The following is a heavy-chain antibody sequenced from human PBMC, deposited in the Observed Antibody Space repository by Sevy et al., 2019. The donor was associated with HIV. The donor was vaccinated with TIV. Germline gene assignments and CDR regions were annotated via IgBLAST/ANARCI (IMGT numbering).Heavy chain of an antibody. CDR2: IWYDGSDT. Sequence: GGSLRLSCAASGFTFSSYDMHWVRQAPGKGLEWVAFIWYDGSDTYYADSVKGRFNITRDNSKNTLYLQMNSLRAEDSAIDYCASDILTGSDFWGQGTLVTVSS. CDR3: ASDILTGSDF. CDR1: GFTFSSYD. V-gene: IGHV3-30*02. J-gene: IGHJ4*02. D-gene: IGHD3-9*01.